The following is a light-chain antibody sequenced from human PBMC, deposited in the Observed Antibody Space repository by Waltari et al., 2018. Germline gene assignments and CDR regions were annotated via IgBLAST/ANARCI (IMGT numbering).Light chain of an antibody. V-gene: IGKV3-11*01. Sequence: EILLTQSPATLSLSPGERATLSCRASQSVSSYLAWYQQKPGQAPRLLIYDSSNRTTGIPARVSGSGSGTDFTLTISSLEPEDFAVYYCQQRVNWPGVTFGQGTKVEIK. CDR2: DSS. CDR3: QQRVNWPGVT. J-gene: IGKJ1*01. CDR1: QSVSSY.